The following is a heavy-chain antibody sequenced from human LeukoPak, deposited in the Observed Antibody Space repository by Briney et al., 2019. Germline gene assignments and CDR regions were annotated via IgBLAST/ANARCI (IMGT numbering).Heavy chain of an antibody. J-gene: IGHJ4*02. CDR2: IIPIFGTA. D-gene: IGHD3-22*01. V-gene: IGHV1-69*01. Sequence: ASVKVSRKASGGTFSSYAISWVRQAPGQGLEWMGGIIPIFGTANYAQKFQGRVTITADESTSTAYMELSSLRSEDTAVYYCARVGGSGYYYFDYWGQGTLVTVSS. CDR1: GGTFSSYA. CDR3: ARVGGSGYYYFDY.